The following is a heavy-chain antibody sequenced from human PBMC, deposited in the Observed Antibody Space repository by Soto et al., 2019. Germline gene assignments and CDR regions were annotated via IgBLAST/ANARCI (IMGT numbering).Heavy chain of an antibody. J-gene: IGHJ4*02. CDR2: ISSDGTTT. V-gene: IGHV3-74*01. CDR3: AREYYGVLTGYYNDY. CDR1: RFRVRSYW. Sequence: PGGSLRLGCVACRFRVRSYWIHWFCQAPGKGLVWVARISSDGTTTTYADSANGRFTVSRDNAANTLYLQMSSLRAEDTAVYYCAREYYGVLTGYYNDYWGQGTLVTVSS. D-gene: IGHD3-9*01.